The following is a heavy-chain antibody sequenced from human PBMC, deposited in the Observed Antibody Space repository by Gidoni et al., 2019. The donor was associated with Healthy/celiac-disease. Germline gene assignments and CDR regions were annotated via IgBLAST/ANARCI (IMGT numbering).Heavy chain of an antibody. CDR1: GWSFSGYY. D-gene: IGHD2-21*01. CDR2: INHSGST. CDR3: ARVNRGYYYYYGMDV. Sequence: QVQLQQWGAGLLKPSETLSLTCAVYGWSFSGYYWSWIRQPPGKGLAWIGEINHSGSTNYNPSHKSRVTISVDTSKNQFSLKLSSVTAADTAVYYCARVNRGYYYYYGMDVWGQGTTVTVSS. J-gene: IGHJ6*02. V-gene: IGHV4-34*01.